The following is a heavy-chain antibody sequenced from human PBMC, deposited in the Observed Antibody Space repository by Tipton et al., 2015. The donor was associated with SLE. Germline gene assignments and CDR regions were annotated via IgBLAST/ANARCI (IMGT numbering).Heavy chain of an antibody. Sequence: TLSLTCTVSGASINSNFWSWIRQSPGKGLEWIGYIYSGGSTKYNPYFESRVTMSIDTSKNQFSLKLSSVTAADTAVYYCARGLYDSSGFDYWYFDLWGRGTLVTVSA. J-gene: IGHJ2*01. CDR2: IYSGGST. D-gene: IGHD3-22*01. V-gene: IGHV4-59*08. CDR3: ARGLYDSSGFDYWYFDL. CDR1: GASINSNF.